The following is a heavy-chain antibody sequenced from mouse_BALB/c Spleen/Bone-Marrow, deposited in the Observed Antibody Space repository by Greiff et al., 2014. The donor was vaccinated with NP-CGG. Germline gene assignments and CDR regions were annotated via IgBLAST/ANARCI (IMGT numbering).Heavy chain of an antibody. J-gene: IGHJ3*01. Sequence: VQLQQSGPELVKPGASVKMSCKASGYTFTTHVMHWVKQKPGQGLEWIGCINPYNDDSKYNEKFKGKATLTSDKSSSTAYMELSSLTSEDSAVYYCARDYYGSTSFAYWGQGTLVTVSA. CDR1: GYTFTTHV. V-gene: IGHV1-14*01. D-gene: IGHD1-1*01. CDR3: ARDYYGSTSFAY. CDR2: INPYNDDS.